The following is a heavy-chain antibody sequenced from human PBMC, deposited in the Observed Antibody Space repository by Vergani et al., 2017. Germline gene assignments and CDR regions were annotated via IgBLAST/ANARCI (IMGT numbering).Heavy chain of an antibody. CDR3: ARVFYDSSGYSGYFYY. CDR1: GFTFSSYG. D-gene: IGHD3-22*01. CDR2: IYSGGST. Sequence: VQLVESGGGVVQPGRSLRLSCAASGFTFSSYGMHWVRQAPGKGLEWVSVIYSGGSTYYADSVKGRFTISRDNSKNTLYLQMNSLRAEDTAVYYCARVFYDSSGYSGYFYYWGQGTLVTVSS. J-gene: IGHJ4*02. V-gene: IGHV3-66*01.